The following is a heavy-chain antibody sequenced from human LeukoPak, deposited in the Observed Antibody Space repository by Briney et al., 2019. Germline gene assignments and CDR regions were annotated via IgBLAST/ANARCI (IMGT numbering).Heavy chain of an antibody. CDR1: GYTFTGYY. J-gene: IGHJ4*02. Sequence: ASVKVSCKASGYTFTGYYMHWVQQAPGQGLEWMGRINPNSGGTNYAQKFQGRVTMTRDTSISTAYMELSRLRSDDTAVYYCASGDILTGYYSGYYFDYWGQGTLVTVSS. CDR3: ASGDILTGYYSGYYFDY. CDR2: INPNSGGT. D-gene: IGHD3-9*01. V-gene: IGHV1-2*06.